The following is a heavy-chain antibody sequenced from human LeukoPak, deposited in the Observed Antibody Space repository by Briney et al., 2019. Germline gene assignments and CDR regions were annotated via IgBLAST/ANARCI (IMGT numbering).Heavy chain of an antibody. Sequence: SETLSLTCAVSGGSINSSSYYWGWIRQPPGKGLEWIGSIYYGGSTYYNPSLKSRVTISVDMSKSQFSLKLSSVTAADTAVYYCASLPTVYSRGYLALWGQGTLVTVSS. V-gene: IGHV4-39*07. CDR3: ASLPTVYSRGYLAL. CDR1: GGSINSSSYY. D-gene: IGHD3-22*01. CDR2: IYYGGST. J-gene: IGHJ4*02.